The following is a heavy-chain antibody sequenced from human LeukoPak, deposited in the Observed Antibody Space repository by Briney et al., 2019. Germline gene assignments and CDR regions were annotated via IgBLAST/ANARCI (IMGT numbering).Heavy chain of an antibody. CDR3: ATGRGEMARGPGDY. V-gene: IGHV1-2*06. CDR1: GYTFTGYY. D-gene: IGHD5-24*01. J-gene: IGHJ4*02. CDR2: INPNSGGT. Sequence: GSVNVSCKASGYTFTGYYMHWVRQAPGQGLELMGRINPNSGGTNYAQKFQGRVTMTRDTSISTAYMELSRLRSDDTAVYYCATGRGEMARGPGDYWGQGTLVTVSS.